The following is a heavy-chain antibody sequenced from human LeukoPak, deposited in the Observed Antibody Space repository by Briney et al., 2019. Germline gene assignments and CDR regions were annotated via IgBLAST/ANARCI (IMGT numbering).Heavy chain of an antibody. D-gene: IGHD3-10*01. CDR3: ATYPNYYGHSAAFDI. Sequence: GGSLRLSCAASGFTFSSYGMHWVRQAPGKGLEWVAFIRYDGSNKYYADSVKGRFTISRDNSKNTLYLQMNSLRAEDTAVYYCATYPNYYGHSAAFDIWGQGTMVTVSS. V-gene: IGHV3-30*02. J-gene: IGHJ3*02. CDR1: GFTFSSYG. CDR2: IRYDGSNK.